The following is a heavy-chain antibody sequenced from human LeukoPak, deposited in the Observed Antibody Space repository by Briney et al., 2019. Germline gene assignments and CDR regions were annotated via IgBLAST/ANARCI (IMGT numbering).Heavy chain of an antibody. CDR2: MNPNSGNT. Sequence: ASVNVSCKASGYTFTSCDINWVRQATGQGLEGMGWMNPNSGNTGYGQSFQGRITMTRDLSIGTAYMELSNLTSEDTAIYYCRRGSSGRRDNWGQGTLVTVSA. V-gene: IGHV1-8*01. CDR3: RRGSSGRRDN. CDR1: GYTFTSCD. J-gene: IGHJ4*02. D-gene: IGHD6-19*01.